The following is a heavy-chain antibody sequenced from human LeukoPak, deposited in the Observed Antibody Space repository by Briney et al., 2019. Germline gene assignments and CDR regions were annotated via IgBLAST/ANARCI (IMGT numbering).Heavy chain of an antibody. D-gene: IGHD6-6*01. J-gene: IGHJ6*02. V-gene: IGHV1-2*04. CDR3: ARGLAARPRSYYYYGMDV. CDR1: GYTFTGYY. Sequence: EASVKVSCKASGYTFTGYYMHWVRQAPGQGLEWMGWINPNSGGTNYAQKFQGWVTMTRDTSISTAYMELSRLRSDDTAVYYCARGLAARPRSYYYYGMDVWGQGTTVTVSS. CDR2: INPNSGGT.